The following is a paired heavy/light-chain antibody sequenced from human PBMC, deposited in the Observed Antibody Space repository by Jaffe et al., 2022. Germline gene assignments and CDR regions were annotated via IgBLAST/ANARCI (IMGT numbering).Light chain of an antibody. CDR3: HQSRGFPFT. CDR1: QSIGTN. CDR2: YAS. Sequence: EIVLTQSPDFQSVTPKGKVTITCRASQSIGTNLHWYQQKPHQSPKLLIKYASESISGVPSRFSGSGSGTDFVLTINGLETEDVATYYCHQSRGFPFTFGPGTTVDIK. V-gene: IGKV6-21*02. J-gene: IGKJ3*01.
Heavy chain of an antibody. V-gene: IGHV1-2*02. J-gene: IGHJ4*02. CDR2: INPNSGRT. Sequence: QVHLVQSRAEVKKPGASIKVSCKTSGYVFTDYFMHWVRQAPGQGLEWMGWINPNSGRTNYSQHFQDRFTMTRDTSLSTAYMELSGLRSDDAAVYYCARAIRDGVMTYYFDFWGQGTLVTVSS. CDR1: GYVFTDYF. CDR3: ARAIRDGVMTYYFDF. D-gene: IGHD2-21*02.